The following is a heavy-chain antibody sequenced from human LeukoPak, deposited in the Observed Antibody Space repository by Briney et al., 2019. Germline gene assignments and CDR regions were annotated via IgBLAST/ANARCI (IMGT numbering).Heavy chain of an antibody. CDR1: GFTHCHYG. J-gene: IGHJ4*02. CDR2: MSYDGRDK. CDR3: AKVRGCRGDCLDY. V-gene: IGHV3-30*18. D-gene: IGHD2-21*01. Sequence: GGSLRLSCAACGFTHCHYGMHCLRQAPGKGLEWVADMSYDGRDKYYTDSVKGRFTISRDNSKNTLYLQMDSLRAEDTAVYYCAKVRGCRGDCLDYWGQGTLVTVSS.